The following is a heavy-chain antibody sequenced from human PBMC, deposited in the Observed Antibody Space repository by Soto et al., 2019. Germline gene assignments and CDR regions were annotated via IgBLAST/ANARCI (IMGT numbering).Heavy chain of an antibody. CDR2: VYYSGST. J-gene: IGHJ4*02. CDR1: GGSISDYY. Sequence: QVQLQESGPGLVKPSETLSLTCTVSGGSISDYYWSWFRQAPGKGLDWIGYVYYSGSTNYNPSLPSRVTMSVATSKNQFSLKLSSVTAADTAVYYCARQAIDWGQGSLVTVSS. V-gene: IGHV4-59*08. CDR3: ARQAID.